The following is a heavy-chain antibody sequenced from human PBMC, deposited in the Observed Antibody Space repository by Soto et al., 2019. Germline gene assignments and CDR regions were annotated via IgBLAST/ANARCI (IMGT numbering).Heavy chain of an antibody. J-gene: IGHJ4*02. V-gene: IGHV3-30*18. Sequence: QVQLVESGGGAVQPGESLRLSCVASGFDFTYYAMHWVRQAPGKGLESVAVMSSDGSKIHHTDSVKGRFTISRDNSKNPLYLQMNSLRKEDTAVYFCAKDEGVGGTLGLFAYWGQGTLVSVSS. CDR1: GFDFTYYA. CDR3: AKDEGVGGTLGLFAY. D-gene: IGHD1-26*01. CDR2: MSSDGSKI.